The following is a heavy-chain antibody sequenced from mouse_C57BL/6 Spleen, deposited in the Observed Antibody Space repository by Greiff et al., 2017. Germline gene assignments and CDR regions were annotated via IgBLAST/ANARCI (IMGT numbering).Heavy chain of an antibody. CDR3: ARRYYGSSYTHFDY. V-gene: IGHV5-17*01. J-gene: IGHJ2*01. CDR1: GFTFSDYG. CDR2: ISRGSSTI. D-gene: IGHD1-1*01. Sequence: EVQVVESGGGLVKPGGSLKLSCAASGFTFSDYGMHWVRQAPEKGLEWVAYISRGSSTIYYADTVKGRFTISRDNAKNTLFLQMTSLRSEDTAMYYCARRYYGSSYTHFDYWGQGTTLTVSS.